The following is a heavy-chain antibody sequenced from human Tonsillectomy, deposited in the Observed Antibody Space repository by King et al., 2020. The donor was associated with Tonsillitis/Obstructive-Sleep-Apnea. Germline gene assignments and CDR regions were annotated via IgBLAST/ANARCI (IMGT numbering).Heavy chain of an antibody. Sequence: QLVQSGAEVKKTGSSVKVSCKASGYTFTYRYLHWVRQAPGQALEWMGWITPFNGNTNYAQKFQDRVTITRDRSMSTAYMELSSLRSEDTAMYYCASRGQSDAFDIWGQGTMVTVSS. D-gene: IGHD3-10*01. CDR2: ITPFNGNT. J-gene: IGHJ3*02. CDR1: GYTFTYRY. CDR3: ASRGQSDAFDI. V-gene: IGHV1-45*02.